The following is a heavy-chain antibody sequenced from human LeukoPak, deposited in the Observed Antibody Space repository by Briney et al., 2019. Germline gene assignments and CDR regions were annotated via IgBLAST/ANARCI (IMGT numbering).Heavy chain of an antibody. CDR3: ARRYCSGGSCNFDY. CDR1: GHSFTNYW. Sequence: GESLKISCKGSGHSFTNYWIGWVRQMPGKGLEWMGSIYPGDSDTRYSPSFQGQVTISADKSISTAYLQWSSLKASDTAMFYCARRYCSGGSCNFDYWGQGTLVTVSS. V-gene: IGHV5-51*01. D-gene: IGHD2-15*01. J-gene: IGHJ4*02. CDR2: IYPGDSDT.